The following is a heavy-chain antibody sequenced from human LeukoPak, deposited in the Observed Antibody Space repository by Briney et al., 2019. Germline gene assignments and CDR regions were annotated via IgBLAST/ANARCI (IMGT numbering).Heavy chain of an antibody. CDR2: ISYDGSNK. D-gene: IGHD6-19*01. J-gene: IGHJ4*02. CDR3: ARVRGMYSSGWYSN. CDR1: GFTFSSYA. Sequence: ERSLRLSCAASGFTFSSYAMHWVRQAPGKGLEWVAVISYDGSNKYYADSVKGRFTISRDNSKITLYLQMNSLRAEDTAVYYCARVRGMYSSGWYSNWGQGTLVTVSS. V-gene: IGHV3-30-3*01.